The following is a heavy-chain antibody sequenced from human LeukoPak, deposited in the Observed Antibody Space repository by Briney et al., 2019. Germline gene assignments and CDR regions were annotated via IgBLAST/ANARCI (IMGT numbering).Heavy chain of an antibody. J-gene: IGHJ4*02. D-gene: IGHD2-2*01. CDR3: ARGGSTHLGY. V-gene: IGHV3-30*03. Sequence: GGSLRLSCAASGFTFSSYGMHWVRQAPGKGLEWVAVISYDGSNKYYADSVKGRFTISRDNAKDTLYLQMNSLRAEDTAVYYCARGGSTHLGYWGQGTLVTVSS. CDR1: GFTFSSYG. CDR2: ISYDGSNK.